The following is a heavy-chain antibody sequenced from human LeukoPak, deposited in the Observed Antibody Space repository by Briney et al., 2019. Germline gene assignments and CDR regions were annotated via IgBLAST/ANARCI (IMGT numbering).Heavy chain of an antibody. CDR3: ARGQVGSSTYYYGMDV. D-gene: IGHD2-2*01. CDR1: GFTFSTSA. Sequence: GGSLRLSCAASGFTFSTSAMNWVRQAPGKGLEWVSYISRSSSTIYYADSVKGRFTISRDNAKNSLYLQMNSLRAEDTAVYYCARGQVGSSTYYYGMDVWGQGTTVTVSS. CDR2: ISRSSSTI. J-gene: IGHJ6*02. V-gene: IGHV3-48*01.